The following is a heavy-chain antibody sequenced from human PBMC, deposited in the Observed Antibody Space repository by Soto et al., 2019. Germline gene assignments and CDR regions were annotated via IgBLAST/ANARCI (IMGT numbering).Heavy chain of an antibody. Sequence: PSETLSLTCTVPGGSISSYYWSWIRQPPGKGLEWIGYIYYSGSTNYNPSLKSRVTISVDTSKNQFSLKLSSVTAADTAVYYCARGFAPYSNYDKYYFDYWGQGTLVTVSS. D-gene: IGHD4-4*01. CDR3: ARGFAPYSNYDKYYFDY. CDR1: GGSISSYY. CDR2: IYYSGST. J-gene: IGHJ4*02. V-gene: IGHV4-59*01.